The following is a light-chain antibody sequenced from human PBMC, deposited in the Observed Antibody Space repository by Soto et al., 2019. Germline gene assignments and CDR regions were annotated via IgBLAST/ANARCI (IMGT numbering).Light chain of an antibody. CDR3: QQYNSYSWT. V-gene: IGKV1-5*01. CDR1: QSISSW. Sequence: DIQMTQSPSTLSASVGDRVTITCLASQSISSWLAWYQQKPVKAPKLLIYDASSLESGVPSRFSGSGSGTEFTLTISSLQPDDFATYYCQQYNSYSWTFGQGTKV. CDR2: DAS. J-gene: IGKJ1*01.